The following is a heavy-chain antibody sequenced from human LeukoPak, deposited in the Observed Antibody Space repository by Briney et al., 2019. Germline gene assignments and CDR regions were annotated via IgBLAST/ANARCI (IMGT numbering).Heavy chain of an antibody. J-gene: IGHJ4*02. CDR1: GGPMSSHY. CDR2: IYYSGST. CDR3: ARGGWYQDY. V-gene: IGHV4-59*08. D-gene: IGHD6-19*01. Sequence: PSETLSLTCTVSGGPMSSHYWSWFRQLPGKGLEWVGYIYYSGSTTYNPSLKSRLTISVDTSKNQFSLKLTAVTAADTAVYYCARGGWYQDYWGQGTLVTVSS.